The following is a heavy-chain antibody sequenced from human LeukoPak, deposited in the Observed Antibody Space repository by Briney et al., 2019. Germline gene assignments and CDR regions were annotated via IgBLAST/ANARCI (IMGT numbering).Heavy chain of an antibody. J-gene: IGHJ4*02. CDR1: GDSIRSSSHH. Sequence: SETLSLTCTVSGDSIRSSSHHWGWIRQPPGKGLEWIGSIYYSGSTYYNPSLKSRVTISVDTSKNQFSLKLSSVTAADTAGYYCAGMVTTYFDYWGQGTLVTVSS. CDR2: IYYSGST. V-gene: IGHV4-39*01. CDR3: AGMVTTYFDY. D-gene: IGHD4-17*01.